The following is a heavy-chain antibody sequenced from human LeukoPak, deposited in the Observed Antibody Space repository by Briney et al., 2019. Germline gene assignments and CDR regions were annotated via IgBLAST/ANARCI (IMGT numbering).Heavy chain of an antibody. CDR3: ARETHSYSNGLRGYYYMDV. Sequence: SVKVSCKASGGTFSSYAISWVRQAPGQGLEWMGGIIPIFGTANYAQKFQGRVTMTRDTSASTVYMELSSLRSEDTAVYYCARETHSYSNGLRGYYYMDVWGKGTTVTVSS. J-gene: IGHJ6*03. V-gene: IGHV1-69*05. D-gene: IGHD4-11*01. CDR2: IIPIFGTA. CDR1: GGTFSSYA.